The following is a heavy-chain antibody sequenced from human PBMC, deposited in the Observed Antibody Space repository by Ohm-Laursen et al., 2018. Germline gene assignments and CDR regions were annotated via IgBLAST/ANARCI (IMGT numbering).Heavy chain of an antibody. Sequence: SLRLSCAASGFTFSNYGMNWVRQAPGKGLEWVSSINDSGGDTYYADSVKGRFTISRDNSKNTLYLQMNSLRAEDTAVYYCARPRGSGFDYWGQGTLVTVSS. CDR1: GFTFSNYG. J-gene: IGHJ4*02. CDR2: INDSGGDT. D-gene: IGHD2-15*01. CDR3: ARPRGSGFDY. V-gene: IGHV3-23*01.